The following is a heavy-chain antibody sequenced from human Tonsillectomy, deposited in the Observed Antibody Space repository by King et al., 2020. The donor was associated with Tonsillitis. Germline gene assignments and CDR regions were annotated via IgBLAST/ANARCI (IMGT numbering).Heavy chain of an antibody. CDR3: ARGSGSGSYGVAFDY. CDR2: IWFDGSNK. D-gene: IGHD1-26*01. CDR1: GFTFISYG. J-gene: IGHJ4*02. Sequence: QVQLVESGGGVVQPGRSLRLSCAASGFTFISYGMHWVRQAPGKGLEWLSVIWFDGSNKYYADSVKGRFTISRDNSKNTLYLQMNSLRAEDTAVYYCARGSGSGSYGVAFDYWGQGTLVTVSS. V-gene: IGHV3-33*01.